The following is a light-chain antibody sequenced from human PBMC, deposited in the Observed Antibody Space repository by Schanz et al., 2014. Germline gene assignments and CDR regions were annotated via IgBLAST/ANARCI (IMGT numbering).Light chain of an antibody. Sequence: DIVMTQSPLSLSVTPGAPASMSCRSNQSLVGGGGHYHLDWYLQRPGQSPQLLIYLGSNRASGAPGKFSASGSGTDFTLKITTVEAEDVGVYYCMQALESPWTFGLGTKVDIK. J-gene: IGKJ1*01. CDR2: LGS. CDR3: MQALESPWT. V-gene: IGKV2-28*01. CDR1: QSLVGGGGHYH.